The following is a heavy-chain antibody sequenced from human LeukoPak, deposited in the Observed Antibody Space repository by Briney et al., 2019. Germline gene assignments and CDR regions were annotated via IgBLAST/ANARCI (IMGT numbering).Heavy chain of an antibody. Sequence: SETLSLTCAVYGGSFSGYYWSWIRQPPGKGLEWIGEVNHSGSTNYNPSLKSRVTISVDTSKNQFSLKLSSVTAADTAVYYCARGNCSGGSCFFYFDYWGQGTLVTVSS. CDR3: ARGNCSGGSCFFYFDY. CDR2: VNHSGST. D-gene: IGHD2-15*01. CDR1: GGSFSGYY. J-gene: IGHJ4*02. V-gene: IGHV4-34*01.